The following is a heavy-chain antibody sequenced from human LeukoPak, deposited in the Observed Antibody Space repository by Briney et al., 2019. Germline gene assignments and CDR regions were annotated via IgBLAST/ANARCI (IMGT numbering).Heavy chain of an antibody. D-gene: IGHD1-1*01. CDR1: GGTFSSYA. Sequence: SVKVSCKASGGTFSSYAISWVRQAPGQGLEWMGGIIPIFGTANYAQKFQGRVTITADESTSTAYMELSSLRSEDTAVYYCARDLISTTGTFDYWGQGTLVTVSS. V-gene: IGHV1-69*13. CDR3: ARDLISTTGTFDY. CDR2: IIPIFGTA. J-gene: IGHJ4*02.